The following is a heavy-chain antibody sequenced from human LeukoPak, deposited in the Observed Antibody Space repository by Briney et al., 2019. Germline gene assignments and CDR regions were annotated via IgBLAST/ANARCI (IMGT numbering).Heavy chain of an antibody. Sequence: PGGSLRLSCAASGFSFSSYEMNWVRQAPGKGLEWVSYISGSGTIIYYADSVKGRFTISRDNAKNSLYLQMNSLRAEDTAVYYCARDHSPLDYWGQGTRVTVSS. J-gene: IGHJ4*02. CDR3: ARDHSPLDY. D-gene: IGHD1-14*01. V-gene: IGHV3-48*03. CDR1: GFSFSSYE. CDR2: ISGSGTII.